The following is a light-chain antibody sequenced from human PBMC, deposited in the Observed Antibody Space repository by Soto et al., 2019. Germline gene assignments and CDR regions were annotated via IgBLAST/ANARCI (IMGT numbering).Light chain of an antibody. V-gene: IGKV3-15*01. CDR2: GAS. Sequence: EIVMTQSPATLSVSPRERATLSCRASQSVSGNLAWYQQKPGQAPRLLIYGASTRATGIPASFSGSRSGTEFTLTISSLQSEDFAVYYCQQYNNWPPTFGQGTRLEIK. CDR1: QSVSGN. J-gene: IGKJ5*01. CDR3: QQYNNWPPT.